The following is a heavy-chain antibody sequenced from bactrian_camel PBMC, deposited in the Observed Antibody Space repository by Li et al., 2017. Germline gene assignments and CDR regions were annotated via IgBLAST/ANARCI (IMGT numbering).Heavy chain of an antibody. D-gene: IGHD5*01. CDR2: VYGGGGSA. V-gene: IGHV3S31*01. CDR1: GHVISSYL. CDR3: AADTLLAGWSLPKDVEHFAN. Sequence: DVQLVESGGGSVQAGGSLKLSCAASGHVISSYLLGWFRQAPGKEREGVAAVYGGGGSAYYADSVKVRFTIPQDDAHTLSLQMNNLKPEDTAMYYCAADTLLAGWSLPKDVEHFANWGHGTQVTVS. J-gene: IGHJ4*01.